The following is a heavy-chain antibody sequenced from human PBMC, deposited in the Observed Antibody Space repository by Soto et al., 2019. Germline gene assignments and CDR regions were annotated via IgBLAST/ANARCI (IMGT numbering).Heavy chain of an antibody. V-gene: IGHV3-7*01. Sequence: GGSLRLSCAASGFTFSSYWMSWVRQAPGKGLEWVANIKQGGSEKYYVDSVKGRFTISRDNAKNSLYLQMNSLRAEDTAVYYCARHMSGSGWSRFDYWGQGTLVTVSS. CDR2: IKQGGSEK. J-gene: IGHJ4*02. D-gene: IGHD6-19*01. CDR1: GFTFSSYW. CDR3: ARHMSGSGWSRFDY.